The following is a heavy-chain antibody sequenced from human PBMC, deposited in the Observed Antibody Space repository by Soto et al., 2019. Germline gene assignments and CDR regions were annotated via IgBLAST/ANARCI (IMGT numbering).Heavy chain of an antibody. CDR3: ARDRRDGYNRYFEF. CDR2: ISFSGAT. CDR1: GVSITSYF. V-gene: IGHV4-59*01. J-gene: IGHJ4*02. D-gene: IGHD5-12*01. Sequence: PSETLSLTCTVSGVSITSYFWSWIRQTPGKGLDWIGSISFSGATYSNPSLKGRAALSVDTSENHLSLTLNSVTSADKACYLCARDRRDGYNRYFEFWGQGNKVTVYS.